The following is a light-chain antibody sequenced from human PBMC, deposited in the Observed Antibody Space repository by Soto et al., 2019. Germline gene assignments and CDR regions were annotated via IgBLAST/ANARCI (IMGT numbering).Light chain of an antibody. V-gene: IGKV3-20*01. J-gene: IGKJ1*01. CDR3: QQFQSSLRT. Sequence: IVLTQSPGTLSLSPGETATLSCRASESRSPHSISWYQQKPGQAPRLLIYGPSGRATGIPDRISGSGSGTDFTLTISGLEPEDFAMYYCQQFQSSLRTFGQGTKVDNK. CDR2: GPS. CDR1: ESRSPHS.